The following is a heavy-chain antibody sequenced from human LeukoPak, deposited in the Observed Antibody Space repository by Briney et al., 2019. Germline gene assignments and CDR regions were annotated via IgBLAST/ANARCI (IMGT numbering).Heavy chain of an antibody. CDR2: IYYSGST. CDR1: GGSISSYY. CDR3: ARGVLIAVLEDWYFDL. J-gene: IGHJ2*01. V-gene: IGHV4-59*01. Sequence: SETLSLTCTVSGGSISSYYWSWIRQPPGKGLEWIGNIYYSGSTNYNPSLKSRVTISVDTSKNQFSLKLSSVTAADTAVYYCARGVLIAVLEDWYFDLWGRGTLVTVSS. D-gene: IGHD6-19*01.